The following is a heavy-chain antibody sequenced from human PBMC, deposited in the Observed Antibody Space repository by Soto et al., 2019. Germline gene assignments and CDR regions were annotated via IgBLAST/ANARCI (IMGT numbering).Heavy chain of an antibody. CDR2: IDYSGRT. V-gene: IGHV4-30-4*01. Sequence: QVQLQESGPGLVKPSQTLSLTCKVSGDSSNSDHYYWTWIRQPPGKGLEWIGYIDYSGRTYSTPSLKSRVSMSKDMSKNQFSLNLNSVTVADTAVYYCVRPRGTAMVVPLDSWGQGTLVTVSS. CDR3: VRPRGTAMVVPLDS. D-gene: IGHD5-18*01. CDR1: GDSSNSDHYY. J-gene: IGHJ4*02.